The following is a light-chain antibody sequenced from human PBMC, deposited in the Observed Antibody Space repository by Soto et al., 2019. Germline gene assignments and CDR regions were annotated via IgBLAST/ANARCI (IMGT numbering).Light chain of an antibody. J-gene: IGKJ5*01. CDR2: LGS. V-gene: IGKV2-28*01. Sequence: EIVMTQSPLTLPVTPGEPASISCRSSQSLLYNNTYNYLDWYVQKPGQSPQLLIYLGSNRAPGVPVRFSCSGSGTDFTLKINRVEAEDVGTYYCMQALQSLTFGPGTRLEIK. CDR3: MQALQSLT. CDR1: QSLLYNNTYNY.